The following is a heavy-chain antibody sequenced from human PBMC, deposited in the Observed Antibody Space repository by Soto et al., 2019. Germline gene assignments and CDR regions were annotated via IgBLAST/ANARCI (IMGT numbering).Heavy chain of an antibody. Sequence: SETLSLTCTVSGGSISSYYWSWIRQPPGKGLEWIGYIYYSGSTNYNPSLKSRVTISVDTSKNQFSLKLSSVTAADTAVYYCARARGYSYGAFDYWGQGTLVTVSS. CDR3: ARARGYSYGAFDY. V-gene: IGHV4-59*01. J-gene: IGHJ4*02. D-gene: IGHD5-18*01. CDR2: IYYSGST. CDR1: GGSISSYY.